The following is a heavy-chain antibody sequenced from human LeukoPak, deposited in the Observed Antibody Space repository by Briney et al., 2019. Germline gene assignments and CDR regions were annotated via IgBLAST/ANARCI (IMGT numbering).Heavy chain of an antibody. CDR1: GFTFSNFW. J-gene: IGHJ4*02. CDR2: ISNDGSNK. Sequence: GGSLRLSCTASGFTFSNFWMGWVRQAPGKGLEWVAVISNDGSNKYYADSVKGRFTISRDNSKNTLYLQMNSLRAEDTAVYYCARGYISSWYPPCFDYWGQGTLVTVSS. V-gene: IGHV3-30*03. D-gene: IGHD6-13*01. CDR3: ARGYISSWYPPCFDY.